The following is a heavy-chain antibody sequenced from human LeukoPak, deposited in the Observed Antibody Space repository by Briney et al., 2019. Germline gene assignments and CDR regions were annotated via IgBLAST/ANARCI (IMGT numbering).Heavy chain of an antibody. CDR3: ARDSRAYDY. D-gene: IGHD2-21*01. J-gene: IGHJ4*02. CDR2: ISYDGSNK. Sequence: GRSLRLSCAASGFTFSSYAMHWVRQAPGKGLEWAAVISYDGSNKYYADSVKGRFTISRDNSKNTLYLQMNSLRAEDTAVYYCARDSRAYDYWGQGTLVTVSS. CDR1: GFTFSSYA. V-gene: IGHV3-30*04.